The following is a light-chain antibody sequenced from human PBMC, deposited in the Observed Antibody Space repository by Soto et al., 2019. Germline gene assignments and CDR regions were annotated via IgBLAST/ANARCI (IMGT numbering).Light chain of an antibody. CDR1: QGISSY. CDR2: DAS. V-gene: IGKV1D-8*03. CDR3: QQYDNLPFT. Sequence: VIWMTQSPSLLSASTGDRVTISCRISQGISSYLAWYQQKPGKAPKLLIYDASNLETGVPSRFSGSGFETDFTFTINNLQPEDIATYYCQQYDNLPFTFGGGTKVDI. J-gene: IGKJ4*01.